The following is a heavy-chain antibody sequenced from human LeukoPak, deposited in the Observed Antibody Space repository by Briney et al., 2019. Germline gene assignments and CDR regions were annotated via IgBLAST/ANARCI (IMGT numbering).Heavy chain of an antibody. CDR1: GGSISSGDYY. V-gene: IGHV4-30-4*01. CDR3: ARDQNKYDSSGYYYYQYGMDV. D-gene: IGHD3-22*01. CDR2: IYYSGST. Sequence: SETLSLTCTVSGGSISSGDYYWTWIRQPPGKGLEWIGYIYYSGSTHYNPFLKSRVSISVDTAKNQFSLNLSSVTAADTAVYYCARDQNKYDSSGYYYYQYGMDVWGQGTTVTVSS. J-gene: IGHJ6*02.